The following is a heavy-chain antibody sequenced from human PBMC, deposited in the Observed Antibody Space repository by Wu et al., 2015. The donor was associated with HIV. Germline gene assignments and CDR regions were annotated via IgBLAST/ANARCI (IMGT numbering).Heavy chain of an antibody. D-gene: IGHD4-23*01. CDR1: GYIFTKNY. J-gene: IGHJ6*03. Sequence: QVQLVQSGTEVKEPGTSVNVSCRTSGYIFTKNYLHWVRQAPGQGLEWMGGIIPIFGTANYAQKFQGRVTITADESTSTAYMELSSLRSEDTAVYYCARSRPRWSYYYMDVWGKGTTVTVSS. CDR2: IIPIFGTA. CDR3: ARSRPRWSYYYMDV. V-gene: IGHV1-69*13.